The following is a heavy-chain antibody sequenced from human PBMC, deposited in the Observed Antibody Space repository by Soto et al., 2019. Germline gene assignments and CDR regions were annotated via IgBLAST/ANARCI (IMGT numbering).Heavy chain of an antibody. J-gene: IGHJ5*02. CDR2: IIPIFGTA. V-gene: IGHV1-69*01. CDR1: GGTCSSYA. CDR3: ARRIAAAFGWGEDWFDP. Sequence: QVQLVQSGAEVKKPGSSVKVSCKASGGTCSSYAISWVRQAPGQGLEWMGGIIPIFGTANYAQKFQGRVTITADESTSTGYMELSSLRSEDTAVYYCARRIAAAFGWGEDWFDPWGQGTLVTVSS. D-gene: IGHD6-13*01.